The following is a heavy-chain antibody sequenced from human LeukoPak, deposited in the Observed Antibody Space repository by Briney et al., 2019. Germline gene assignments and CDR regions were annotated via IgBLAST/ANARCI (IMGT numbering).Heavy chain of an antibody. CDR1: GYTFISYD. J-gene: IGHJ6*02. V-gene: IGHV1-8*01. CDR2: MNPNSGNT. D-gene: IGHD6-13*01. Sequence: ASVKVSCKASGYTFISYDINWVRQAPGQGLEWMGWMNPNSGNTGYAQRFQGRVTMTRNTSISTAYMELSSLRSEDTAVYYCARGRRVQQQLVFHRSYYYYGMDVWGQGTTVTVSS. CDR3: ARGRRVQQQLVFHRSYYYYGMDV.